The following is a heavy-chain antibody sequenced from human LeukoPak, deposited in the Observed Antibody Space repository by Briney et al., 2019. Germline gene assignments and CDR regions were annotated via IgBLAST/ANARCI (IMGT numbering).Heavy chain of an antibody. V-gene: IGHV3-53*01. D-gene: IGHD6-13*01. J-gene: IGHJ4*02. CDR1: GFTVSSNY. CDR2: NSGGAT. CDR3: VRGPGSSWYQADY. Sequence: GWSLRLSCAASGFTVSSNYMSWVRQAPGKGLEWVSVNSGGATYYADSVKGRFTISRDTSKNTLYLQMNSLRAEDTAVYYCVRGPGSSWYQADYWGQGTLVTVSS.